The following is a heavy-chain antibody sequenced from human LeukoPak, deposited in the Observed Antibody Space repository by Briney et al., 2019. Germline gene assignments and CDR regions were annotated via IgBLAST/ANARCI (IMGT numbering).Heavy chain of an antibody. Sequence: GGSLRLSCAASGFTFSSYSMNWVRQAPGKGLEWVSSISSSSSYIYYADSVKGRFTISRDNAKNSLYLQMNSLRAEDTAVYYCARAYSGSYYPHFDYWGQGTLVTVSS. V-gene: IGHV3-21*01. D-gene: IGHD1-26*01. CDR1: GFTFSSYS. CDR3: ARAYSGSYYPHFDY. J-gene: IGHJ4*02. CDR2: ISSSSSYI.